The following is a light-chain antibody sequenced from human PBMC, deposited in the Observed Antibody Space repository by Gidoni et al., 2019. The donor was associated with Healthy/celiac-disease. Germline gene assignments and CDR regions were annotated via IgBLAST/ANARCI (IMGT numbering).Light chain of an antibody. CDR3: QSYDSSLSGFYV. CDR2: GNS. V-gene: IGLV1-40*01. J-gene: IGLJ1*01. CDR1: SSNIVAGYD. Sequence: HSVLPQPPPVSGAPGQRVPISCTGSSSNIVAGYDVHWYQQLPGTAPKLIIYGNSNRPSGVPDRFSGSKSGTSASLAITGLQAEDEADYYCQSYDSSLSGFYVFGTGTKVTVL.